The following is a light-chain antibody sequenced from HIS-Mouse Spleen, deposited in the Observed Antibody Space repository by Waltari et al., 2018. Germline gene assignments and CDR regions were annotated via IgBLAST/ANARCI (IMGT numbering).Light chain of an antibody. V-gene: IGLV1-47*01. Sequence: QSVLTQPPSASGTPGQRVTISGSGSSSNIGSNYVYWYQQLPGPAPNLLIYRNNQRPSGVPDRFSGSKSGTSASLAISGLRSEDEADYYCAAWDDSLSGPVFGGGTKLTVL. J-gene: IGLJ3*02. CDR3: AAWDDSLSGPV. CDR2: RNN. CDR1: SSNIGSNY.